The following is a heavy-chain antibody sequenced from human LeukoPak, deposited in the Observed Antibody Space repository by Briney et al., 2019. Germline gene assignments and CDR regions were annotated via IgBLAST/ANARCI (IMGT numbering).Heavy chain of an antibody. CDR1: GYTFTGYY. CDR3: ARDRWGGVRGVIINAFDI. V-gene: IGHV1-2*02. D-gene: IGHD3-10*01. Sequence: ASVKVSCKASGYTFTGYYMHWVRQAPGQGIEWMGWINPNSGGTNYAQKFQGRVTMTRDTSISTAYMELSRLRSDDTAVYYCARDRWGGVRGVIINAFDIWGQGTMVTVSS. CDR2: INPNSGGT. J-gene: IGHJ3*02.